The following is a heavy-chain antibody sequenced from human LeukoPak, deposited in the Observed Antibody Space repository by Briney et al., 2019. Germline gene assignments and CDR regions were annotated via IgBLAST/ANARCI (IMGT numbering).Heavy chain of an antibody. CDR3: AFYGDYRSRDLDY. CDR1: GYTITNNY. Sequence: GASVKVSRKASGYTITNNYMHWVRQAPGQGLEWMGWISAYNGNTNYAQKLQGRVTMTTDTSTSTAYMELRSLRSDDTAVYYCAFYGDYRSRDLDYWGQGTLVTVSS. V-gene: IGHV1-18*04. J-gene: IGHJ4*02. CDR2: ISAYNGNT. D-gene: IGHD4-17*01.